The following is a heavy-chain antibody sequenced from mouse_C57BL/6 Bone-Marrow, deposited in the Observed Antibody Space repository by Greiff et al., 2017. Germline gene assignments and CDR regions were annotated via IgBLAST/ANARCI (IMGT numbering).Heavy chain of an antibody. CDR2: IRNKANGYTT. Sequence: EVKVVESGGGLVQPGGSLSLSCAASGFTFTDYYMSWVRQPPGKALEWLGFIRNKANGYTTEYSASVKGRFTISRDNSQSILYLQMNALRAEDSATYYCAKGTTEGFAYWGQGTLVTVSA. D-gene: IGHD1-1*01. J-gene: IGHJ3*01. V-gene: IGHV7-3*03. CDR3: AKGTTEGFAY. CDR1: GFTFTDYY.